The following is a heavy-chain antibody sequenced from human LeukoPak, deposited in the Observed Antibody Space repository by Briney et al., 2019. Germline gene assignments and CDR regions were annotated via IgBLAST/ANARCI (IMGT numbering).Heavy chain of an antibody. Sequence: KSGGSLRLSCAASGFTFSDYYMSWIRQAPGKGLEWVSYISSSGSTIYYADSVKGRFTISRDNAKNSLYLQMNSLRAEDTAVYYCARVGVDFWNRETNYYYYYYMDVWGKGTTVTVSS. D-gene: IGHD3/OR15-3a*01. J-gene: IGHJ6*03. CDR1: GFTFSDYY. V-gene: IGHV3-11*01. CDR3: ARVGVDFWNRETNYYYYYYMDV. CDR2: ISSSGSTI.